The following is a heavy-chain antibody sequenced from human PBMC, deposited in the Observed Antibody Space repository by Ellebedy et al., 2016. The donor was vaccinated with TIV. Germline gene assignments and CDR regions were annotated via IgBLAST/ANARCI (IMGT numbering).Heavy chain of an antibody. V-gene: IGHV3-7*01. Sequence: GESLKISCAASGFTXXNFWMXWVRPXPGKGLEWVANIKQDGSEKYYVDSVKGRFTISRDNSQNTLYLQMNSPGVDDTAVYYCATDRDVDAGDCRDYWGQGTLVTVSS. CDR3: ATDRDVDAGDCRDY. CDR1: GFTXXNFW. CDR2: IKQDGSEK. J-gene: IGHJ4*02. D-gene: IGHD2-21*02.